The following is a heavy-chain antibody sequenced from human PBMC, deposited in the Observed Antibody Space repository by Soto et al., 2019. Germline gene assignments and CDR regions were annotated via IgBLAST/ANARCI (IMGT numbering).Heavy chain of an antibody. Sequence: GGSLRLSCAASGFTFSSYGMHWVRQAPGKGLEWVAVISYDGSNKYYADSVKGRFTISRDNSKNTPYLQMNSLRAEDTAVYYCAKQNPLDYWGQGTLVTVSS. CDR3: AKQNPLDY. V-gene: IGHV3-30*18. J-gene: IGHJ4*02. CDR2: ISYDGSNK. CDR1: GFTFSSYG.